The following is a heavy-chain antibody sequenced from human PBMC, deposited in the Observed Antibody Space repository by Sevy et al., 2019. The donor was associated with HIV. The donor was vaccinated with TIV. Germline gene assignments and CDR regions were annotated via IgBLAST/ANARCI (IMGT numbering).Heavy chain of an antibody. D-gene: IGHD2-8*01. Sequence: SETLSLTCSVSGDSISTYYWSWIRQHPGKGLEWIAYMYYSGNNNYNPSVKSRVTISADTSANQFSLKLSSVTAADTAIYYCVRHGARPVVPSTIYAFDIWGQGTLVTVSS. J-gene: IGHJ3*02. CDR3: VRHGARPVVPSTIYAFDI. CDR2: MYYSGNN. V-gene: IGHV4-59*08. CDR1: GDSISTYY.